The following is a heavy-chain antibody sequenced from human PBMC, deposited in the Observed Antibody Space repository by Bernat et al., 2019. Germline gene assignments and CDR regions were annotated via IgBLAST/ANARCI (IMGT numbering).Heavy chain of an antibody. CDR1: GGSFRGYY. CDR3: ARGTLTGTNFDY. V-gene: IGHV4-34*01. J-gene: IGHJ4*02. CDR2: IHHSGSI. D-gene: IGHD1-20*01. Sequence: QVQLQQWGAGLLKPSETLSLTCVVYGGSFRGYYWNLIRQPPGKGLEWIGEIHHSGSITYNPSLKSRVTISLDTSKNQFSLKLSSVTAADTAVYYCARGTLTGTNFDYWGQGTLVTVSS.